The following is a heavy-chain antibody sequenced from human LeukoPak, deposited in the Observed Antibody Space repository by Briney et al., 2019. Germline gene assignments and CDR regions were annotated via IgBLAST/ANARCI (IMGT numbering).Heavy chain of an antibody. CDR1: GGSISSGGYY. J-gene: IGHJ4*02. Sequence: SETLSLTCTVSGGSISSGGYYWSWIRQHPGKGLEWIGYIYYSGSTYYNPSLKSRVTISVDTSKNQFSLKLSSVTAADTAVYYCARDGTGDYEAARWVDYWGQGTLVTVSS. CDR3: ARDGTGDYEAARWVDY. D-gene: IGHD4-17*01. CDR2: IYYSGST. V-gene: IGHV4-31*03.